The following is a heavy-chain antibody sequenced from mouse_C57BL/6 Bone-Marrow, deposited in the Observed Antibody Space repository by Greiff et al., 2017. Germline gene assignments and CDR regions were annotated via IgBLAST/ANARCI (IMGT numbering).Heavy chain of an antibody. Sequence: VKLMESGAELVKPGASVKLSCKASGYTFTEYTIHWVKQRSGQGLEWIGWFYPGSGSIKYTEKFKDKATLTADKSSSTVYMELSRLTSEDAAVYFCAGHEEGLRGYFDYWGQGTTLTVCS. CDR2: FYPGSGSI. CDR1: GYTFTEYT. CDR3: AGHEEGLRGYFDY. D-gene: IGHD2-4*01. J-gene: IGHJ2*01. V-gene: IGHV1-62-2*01.